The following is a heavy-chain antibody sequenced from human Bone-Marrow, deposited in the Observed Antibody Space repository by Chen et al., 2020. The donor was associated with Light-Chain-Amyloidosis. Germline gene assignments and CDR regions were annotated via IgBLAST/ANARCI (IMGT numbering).Heavy chain of an antibody. CDR1: GFTVRDVW. V-gene: IGHV3-15*05. J-gene: IGHJ4*02. D-gene: IGHD1-26*01. CDR2: IKSKRFGGKI. Sequence: EVKVVESGGGLVKPGGTIGLSCDASGFTVRDVWMRWVRPAPGKGLEWVGRIKSKRFGGKIDYAAPLKGRFIISRDDSKNALYLQMDSLKTEDTAVYYCTATTVAEDYHGYWGQGILVTVSS. CDR3: TATTVAEDYHGY.